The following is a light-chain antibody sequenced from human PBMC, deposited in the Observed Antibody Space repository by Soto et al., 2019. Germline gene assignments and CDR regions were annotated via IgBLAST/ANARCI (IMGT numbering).Light chain of an antibody. CDR3: QQYNSYQWT. V-gene: IGKV1-39*01. CDR1: QSISSY. Sequence: DIQMTQSPSSLSASVGDRVTITCRASQSISSYLNWYQRKPGKAPKLLIYAASSLQSGVPSRFSGSGSGTEFTLTISSLQPDDFATYYCQQYNSYQWTFGQGTKVDI. J-gene: IGKJ1*01. CDR2: AAS.